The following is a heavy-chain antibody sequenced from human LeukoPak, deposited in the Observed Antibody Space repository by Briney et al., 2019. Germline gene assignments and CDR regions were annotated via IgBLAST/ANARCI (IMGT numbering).Heavy chain of an antibody. V-gene: IGHV4-59*01. CDR1: GGSISSYY. CDR2: IYYSGST. CDR3: ARRGGIVVPAAIDYYYYYYMDV. D-gene: IGHD2-2*01. J-gene: IGHJ6*03. Sequence: SETLSLTCTVSGGSISSYYWSWIRQPPGKGLEWIGYIYYSGSTNYNPSLKSRVTISVDTSKYQFSLKLSSVTAADTAVYYCARRGGIVVPAAIDYYYYYYMDVWGKGTTVTVSS.